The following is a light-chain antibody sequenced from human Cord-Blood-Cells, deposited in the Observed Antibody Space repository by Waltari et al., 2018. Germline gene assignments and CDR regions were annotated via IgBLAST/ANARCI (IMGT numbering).Light chain of an antibody. J-gene: IGLJ1*01. CDR2: QDS. CDR3: QAWDSSTYV. Sequence: SYELTQPPSVSVSPGQTASITCSGDKLGDKYACWYQQKPGQSPVLVIYQDSKRPSGIPELFAGSNSGNTATLTISGTQAIDEADYYCQAWDSSTYVFGTGTKVTVL. V-gene: IGLV3-1*01. CDR1: KLGDKY.